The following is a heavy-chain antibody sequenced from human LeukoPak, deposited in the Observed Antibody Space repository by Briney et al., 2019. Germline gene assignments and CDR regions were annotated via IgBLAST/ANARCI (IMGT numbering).Heavy chain of an antibody. V-gene: IGHV1-2*02. CDR2: INPNSGGT. D-gene: IGHD1-26*01. J-gene: IGHJ4*02. CDR1: GYTFTGYC. Sequence: ASVKVSCKTSGYTFTGYCIHWVRQASGQGLEWVAWINPNSGGTKYSQQFQGRVTLTRDTSISTAYMELSRLTSDDTAVYYCARGHSDIWYSLGHWGQGTLVTVSA. CDR3: ARGHSDIWYSLGH.